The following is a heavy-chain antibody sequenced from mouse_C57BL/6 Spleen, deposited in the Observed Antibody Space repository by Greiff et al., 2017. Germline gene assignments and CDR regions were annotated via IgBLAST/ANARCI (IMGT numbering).Heavy chain of an antibody. CDR3: ARYDYDGWFAY. D-gene: IGHD2-4*01. Sequence: EVKLMESEGGLVQPGSSMKLSCTASGFTFSDYYMAWVRQVPEKGLEWVANINYDGSSTYYLDSLKSRFIISRDNAKNILYLQMSSLKSEDTATYYCARYDYDGWFAYWGQGTLVTVSA. V-gene: IGHV5-16*01. J-gene: IGHJ3*01. CDR2: INYDGSST. CDR1: GFTFSDYY.